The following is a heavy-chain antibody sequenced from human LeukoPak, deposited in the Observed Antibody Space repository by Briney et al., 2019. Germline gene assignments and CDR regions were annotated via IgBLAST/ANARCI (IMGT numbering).Heavy chain of an antibody. Sequence: PGRSLRLSCAASGFTFSSYGMHWVRQAPGKGLEWVAVISYDGSNKYYADSVKGRFTISRDNSKNTLYLQMNSLRAEDTAVYYCAKLTVADNPFDYWGQGTLVTVSS. J-gene: IGHJ4*02. CDR2: ISYDGSNK. D-gene: IGHD6-19*01. CDR1: GFTFSSYG. V-gene: IGHV3-30*18. CDR3: AKLTVADNPFDY.